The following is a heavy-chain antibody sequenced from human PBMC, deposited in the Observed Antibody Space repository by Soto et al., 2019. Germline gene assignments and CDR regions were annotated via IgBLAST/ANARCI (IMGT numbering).Heavy chain of an antibody. CDR2: IYWDDDK. CDR3: VHAALVTTGCDY. Sequence: QITLKESGPTLVKPTQPLTLTCTFSGFSLSTTGVGVGWIRQPPGKALDWLALIYWDDDKRYSPFLKSMLTTPKDTSKIHVVLTRTNMDTIATPTYYCVHAALVTTGCDYWGQGTLVTVSS. D-gene: IGHD4-17*01. J-gene: IGHJ4*02. V-gene: IGHV2-5*02. CDR1: GFSLSTTGVG.